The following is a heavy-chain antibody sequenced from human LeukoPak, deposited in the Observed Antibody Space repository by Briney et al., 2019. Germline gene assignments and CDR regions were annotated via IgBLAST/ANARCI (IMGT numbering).Heavy chain of an antibody. CDR1: GFTFSSYA. CDR3: AKAPDSSTYYYDT. V-gene: IGHV3-23*01. J-gene: IGHJ5*02. CDR2: ISGSGGST. Sequence: GGSLSLSCAASGFTFSSYAMSWVRQAPGKGLEWVSAISGSGGSTYYADSVKGRFTISRDNSKNTLYLQMNSLRAEDTAVYYCAKAPDSSTYYYDTWGQGTLVTVSS. D-gene: IGHD3-22*01.